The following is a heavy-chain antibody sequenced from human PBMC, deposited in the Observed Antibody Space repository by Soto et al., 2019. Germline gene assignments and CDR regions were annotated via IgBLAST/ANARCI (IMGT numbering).Heavy chain of an antibody. CDR1: GGSFSGYY. CDR3: ARGYRPDYIWGSYRPRAGWFDP. CDR2: INHSGST. J-gene: IGHJ5*02. D-gene: IGHD3-16*02. V-gene: IGHV4-34*01. Sequence: QVQLQQWGAGLLKPSETLSLTCAVYGGSFSGYYWSWIRQPPGKGLEWIGEINHSGSTNYNPSLKGRVTISVDTSKTQFSLKLSSVTAADTAVYYCARGYRPDYIWGSYRPRAGWFDPWGQGTLVTVSS.